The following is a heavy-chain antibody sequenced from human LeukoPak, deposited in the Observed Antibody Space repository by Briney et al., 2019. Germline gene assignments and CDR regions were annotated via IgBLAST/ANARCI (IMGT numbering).Heavy chain of an antibody. V-gene: IGHV3-48*03. Sequence: GGSLRLSCAASGFTFSSYEMNWVRQAPGKGLEWVSYISSSGSTIYYADSVKGRFTLSRDNSKNTLYLQMNSLRAEDTAIYYCARDCPSYGDCHFDYWGQGTLVIVSS. CDR1: GFTFSSYE. J-gene: IGHJ4*02. CDR2: ISSSGSTI. D-gene: IGHD4-17*01. CDR3: ARDCPSYGDCHFDY.